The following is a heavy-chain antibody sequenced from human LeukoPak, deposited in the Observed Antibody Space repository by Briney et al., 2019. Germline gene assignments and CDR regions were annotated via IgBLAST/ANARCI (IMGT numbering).Heavy chain of an antibody. J-gene: IGHJ4*02. CDR2: VYSVSST. CDR1: GFTFSSNY. V-gene: IGHV3-53*01. D-gene: IGHD3-22*01. Sequence: PGGSLRLSGSSSGFTFSSNYMSWVRQAPGKGLEWGAVVYSVSSTYYADTGKCRFTISSYNSKNTLYLQNNTLRAEDKAVYYCARDGYDSRDYWGQGTLVTVSS. CDR3: ARDGYDSRDY.